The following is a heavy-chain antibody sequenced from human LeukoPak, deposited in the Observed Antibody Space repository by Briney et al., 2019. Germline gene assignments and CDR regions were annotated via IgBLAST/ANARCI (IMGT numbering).Heavy chain of an antibody. Sequence: ASVKVSCKTSGYIFTNYSISWVRQAPGQGLEWMGWISGFNGTAKYAQNLQGRVTMTTDTATRTTYMEMGSLRSDDTAVYYCARVLTNYYGSGSFQIDSWGQGTLVTVSS. CDR1: GYIFTNYS. D-gene: IGHD3-10*01. CDR3: ARVLTNYYGSGSFQIDS. CDR2: ISGFNGTA. J-gene: IGHJ4*02. V-gene: IGHV1-18*01.